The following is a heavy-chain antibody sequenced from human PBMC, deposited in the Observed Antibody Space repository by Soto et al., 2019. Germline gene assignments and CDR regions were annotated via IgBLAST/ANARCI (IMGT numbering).Heavy chain of an antibody. V-gene: IGHV3-74*01. D-gene: IGHD1-20*01. CDR3: ARVPLTGTTSLRKNNWFDP. CDR2: INSDGSST. Sequence: PGGSLRLSCAASGFTFSSYWMHWVRQAPGKGLVWVSRINSDGSSTSYADSVKGRFTISRDNAKNTLYLQMNSLRAEDTAVYYCARVPLTGTTSLRKNNWFDPRGQGTLVTVSS. J-gene: IGHJ5*02. CDR1: GFTFSSYW.